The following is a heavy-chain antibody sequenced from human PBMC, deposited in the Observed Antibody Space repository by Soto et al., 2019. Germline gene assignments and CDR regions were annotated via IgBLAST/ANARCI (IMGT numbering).Heavy chain of an antibody. CDR1: GFTFDDYA. D-gene: IGHD6-19*01. CDR3: AKDITAVAGRGDRFDY. J-gene: IGHJ4*02. V-gene: IGHV3-9*01. Sequence: EVQLVESGGGLVQPGRSLRLSCAASGFTFDDYAMHWVRQAPGKGLEWVSGISWNSGSIGYADSVKGRFTISRDNAKNSLYLQMNSLRAEDTALYYCAKDITAVAGRGDRFDYWGQGTLVTVSS. CDR2: ISWNSGSI.